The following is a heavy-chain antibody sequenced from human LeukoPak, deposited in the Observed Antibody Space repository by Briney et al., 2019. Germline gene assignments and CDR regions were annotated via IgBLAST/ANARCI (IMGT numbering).Heavy chain of an antibody. D-gene: IGHD3-22*01. CDR1: VGSISSGGYY. J-gene: IGHJ3*02. V-gene: IGHV4-30-2*01. CDR3: ARHSSANAFDI. CDR2: IYHSGST. Sequence: SQTLSLTCTVAVGSISSGGYYWSWIRQPPGKGLEWIGYIYHSGSTYYNPSLKSRVTISVDRSKNQFSLKLSSVTAADTAVYYCARHSSANAFDIWGQGTMVTVSS.